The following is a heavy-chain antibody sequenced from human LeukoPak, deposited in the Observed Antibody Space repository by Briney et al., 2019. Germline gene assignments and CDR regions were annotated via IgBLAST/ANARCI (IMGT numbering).Heavy chain of an antibody. D-gene: IGHD2-2*01. CDR2: ISSSGTTR. CDR3: ARGSSLGGSWFDP. J-gene: IGHJ5*02. CDR1: GFIFSGYE. V-gene: IGHV3-48*03. Sequence: GGSLRLSCSASGFIFSGYEMNWVRQAPGKGLEWVSYISSSGTTRYYADSVKGRFTISRDKANNSLYLQMNSLRDEDTAVYYCARGSSLGGSWFDPWGQGTLVTVSS.